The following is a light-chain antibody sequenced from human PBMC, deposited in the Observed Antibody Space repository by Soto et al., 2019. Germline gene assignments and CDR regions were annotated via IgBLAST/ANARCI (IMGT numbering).Light chain of an antibody. J-gene: IGKJ1*01. CDR1: QAIRTD. Sequence: DIQMTQSPPSLSASVGDRVTITCRASQAIRTDLGWYQQKPGKAPKRLIYAASTLQSGVPSRFSGSGSGTEFTLTISSLQPEDFATYYCLQHYDVTQTFGQGTKV. CDR2: AAS. CDR3: LQHYDVTQT. V-gene: IGKV1-17*01.